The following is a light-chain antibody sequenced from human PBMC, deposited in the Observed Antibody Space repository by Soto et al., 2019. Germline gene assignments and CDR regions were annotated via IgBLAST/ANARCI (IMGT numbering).Light chain of an antibody. CDR1: SSNIGNNA. CDR2: YDD. V-gene: IGLV1-36*01. J-gene: IGLJ2*01. Sequence: QSVLTQPPSVSEAPRQRVTISGSGSSSNIGNNAVNWYQQLPGKAPKLLIYYDDLLPSGVSDRFSGSKSGTSASLAISGLQSEDEADYYCAAWDDSLNGVVFGGGTKL. CDR3: AAWDDSLNGVV.